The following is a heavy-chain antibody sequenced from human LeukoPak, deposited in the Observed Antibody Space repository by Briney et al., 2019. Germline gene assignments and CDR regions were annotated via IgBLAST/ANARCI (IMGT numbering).Heavy chain of an antibody. CDR3: ARDRYYGSGGDY. D-gene: IGHD3-10*01. CDR2: ISSSGSTI. CDR1: GFTFSSYS. J-gene: IGHJ4*02. V-gene: IGHV3-21*04. Sequence: PGGSLRLSCAASGFTFSSYSMNWVRQAPGKGLEWVSSISSSGSTIYYADSVKGRFTISRDNAKNSLYLQMNSLRAEDTAVYYCARDRYYGSGGDYWGQGTLVTVSS.